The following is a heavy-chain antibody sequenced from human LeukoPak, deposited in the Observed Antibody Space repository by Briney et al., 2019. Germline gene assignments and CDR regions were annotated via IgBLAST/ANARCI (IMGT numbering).Heavy chain of an antibody. CDR3: ARVRWLQFVTVDY. Sequence: PGGSLRLSCAASGFTFSSYAMHWVRQAPGKGLEWVAVISYDGSNKYYADSVKGRFTISRDSSKNTLYLQMNSLRAEDTAVYYCARVRWLQFVTVDYWGQGTLVTVSS. CDR1: GFTFSSYA. J-gene: IGHJ4*02. V-gene: IGHV3-30-3*01. D-gene: IGHD5-24*01. CDR2: ISYDGSNK.